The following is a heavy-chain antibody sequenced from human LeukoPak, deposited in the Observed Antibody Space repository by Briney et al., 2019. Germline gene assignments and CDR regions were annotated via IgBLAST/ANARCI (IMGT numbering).Heavy chain of an antibody. J-gene: IGHJ4*02. CDR1: GYAFTGYY. V-gene: IGHV1-2*02. CDR2: INPNSGVT. Sequence: ASVKVSCRASGYAFTGYYMYWVRQAPGQGLEWMGWINPNSGVTNYAQKFQGRVTMTTDTSITTAYMELSGLRSDDTAVYYCARAQTLDHWGQGTLVTVSS. CDR3: ARAQTLDH. D-gene: IGHD4-23*01.